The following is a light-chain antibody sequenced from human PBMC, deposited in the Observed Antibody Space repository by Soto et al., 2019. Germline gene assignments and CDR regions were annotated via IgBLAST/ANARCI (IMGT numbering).Light chain of an antibody. J-gene: IGKJ2*01. CDR1: QSISSW. CDR2: DAS. Sequence: DIQMTQSPSTLSASVGDRVTITCRASQSISSWLAWYQQKPGKAPKLLIYDASSLESGVPSRFSGSGSGTEFTLTIISLQPDDFATYYCQQYNRYTFGQGTKLEIK. V-gene: IGKV1-5*01. CDR3: QQYNRYT.